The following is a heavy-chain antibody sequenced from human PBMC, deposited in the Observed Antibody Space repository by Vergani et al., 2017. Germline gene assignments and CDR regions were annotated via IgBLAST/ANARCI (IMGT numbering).Heavy chain of an antibody. CDR1: GASITSGSYY. Sequence: QVQLQESGPRLVKPSQTLSLTCPVSGASITSGSYYWSWIRQTAEKGLEWIGRVYPSGSSDYNPALSHRVTMSIDTSRHQFSLKLSYVTAADTAVFYCARGGPYGEYDYWGQGTLVTVSS. CDR2: VYPSGSS. J-gene: IGHJ4*02. D-gene: IGHD4-17*01. V-gene: IGHV4-61*02. CDR3: ARGGPYGEYDY.